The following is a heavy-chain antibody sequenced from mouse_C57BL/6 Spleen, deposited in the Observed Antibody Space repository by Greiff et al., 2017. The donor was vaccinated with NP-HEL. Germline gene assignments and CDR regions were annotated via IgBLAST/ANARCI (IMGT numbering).Heavy chain of an antibody. V-gene: IGHV14-2*01. CDR1: GFNFKDYY. D-gene: IGHD1-1*01. Sequence: VQLKESGAELVKPGASVKLSCTASGFNFKDYYMHWVKQRTEQGLEWIGRIDPEDGETKYAPKFQGTATISADTSSNTCYLQLSSLTSEDTAVYYCARVDTVVAREYYYAMDYWGQGTSVTVSS. CDR2: IDPEDGET. CDR3: ARVDTVVAREYYYAMDY. J-gene: IGHJ4*01.